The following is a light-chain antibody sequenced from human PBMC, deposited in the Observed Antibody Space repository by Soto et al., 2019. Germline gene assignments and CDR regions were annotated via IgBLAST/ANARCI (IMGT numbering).Light chain of an antibody. Sequence: EIMMTQSPATLSVSPGARATLSCRASQSVRNNIAWYQQKPGQAPRLLIYYASTRATGIPARFSGSGSGTEFTLTSSRLQSEDFALYYWHQYNSWPPITFGQGTRLEIK. CDR3: HQYNSWPPIT. J-gene: IGKJ5*01. V-gene: IGKV3-15*01. CDR2: YAS. CDR1: QSVRNN.